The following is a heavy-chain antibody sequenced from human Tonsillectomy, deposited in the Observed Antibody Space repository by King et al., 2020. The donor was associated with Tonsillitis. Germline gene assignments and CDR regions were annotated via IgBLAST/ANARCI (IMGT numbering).Heavy chain of an antibody. D-gene: IGHD3-10*01. V-gene: IGHV3-30*03. CDR1: GSTFSTHG. J-gene: IGHJ4*02. Sequence: VQLVESGGGVVQPGRSLRLSCAASGSTFSTHGMHWVRQAPGKGLEWVAVISDDGSNKYYADSVKGRFTISRDNSKNTLYLQMNSLRAEDTAVYYCATGGYWGQGTLVTVSS. CDR3: ATGGY. CDR2: ISDDGSNK.